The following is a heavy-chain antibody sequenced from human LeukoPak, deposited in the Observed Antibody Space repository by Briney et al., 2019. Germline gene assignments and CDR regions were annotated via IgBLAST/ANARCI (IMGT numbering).Heavy chain of an antibody. D-gene: IGHD6-19*01. CDR2: IYSGGTT. Sequence: QPGGSLRLSCAASGFTVSNNYMSWVRQAPGKGLEWVSVIYSGGTTYYADSVKGRFTISRDNSKNTLYLQMNGLRAEETAMYYCATPYTSGWSLYFDNWGQGTLVTVSS. J-gene: IGHJ4*02. CDR3: ATPYTSGWSLYFDN. V-gene: IGHV3-53*05. CDR1: GFTVSNNY.